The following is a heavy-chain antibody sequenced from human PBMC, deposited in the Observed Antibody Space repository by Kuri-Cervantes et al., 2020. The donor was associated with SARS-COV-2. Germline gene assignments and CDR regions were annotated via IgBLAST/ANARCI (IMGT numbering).Heavy chain of an antibody. CDR3: ARDRGKIAARIYYYYGMDV. Sequence: GGSLRLSCAASGFTFSSYSMNWVRQAPGKGLEWVSSISSSSYIYYADSVKGRFTISRDNANNSLYLQMNSLRAEDTAVYYCARDRGKIAARIYYYYGMDVWGQGTTVTVSS. D-gene: IGHD6-6*01. CDR2: ISSSSYI. CDR1: GFTFSSYS. V-gene: IGHV3-21*01. J-gene: IGHJ6*02.